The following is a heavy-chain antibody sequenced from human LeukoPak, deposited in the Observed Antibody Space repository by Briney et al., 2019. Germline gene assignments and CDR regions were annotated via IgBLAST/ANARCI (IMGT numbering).Heavy chain of an antibody. D-gene: IGHD6-19*01. J-gene: IGHJ4*02. CDR2: IKEDGTEE. CDR3: ARWNGGWEFDY. V-gene: IGHV3-7*05. CDR1: GFTFSSSW. Sequence: GGSLRLSCAASGFTFSSSWMTWVRQASGKGLEWVAHIKEDGTEEYYVDSVKGRFTISRDNAKNSLFLQMNSLRAEDTAVYYCARWNGGWEFDYWGQGTLVSVSS.